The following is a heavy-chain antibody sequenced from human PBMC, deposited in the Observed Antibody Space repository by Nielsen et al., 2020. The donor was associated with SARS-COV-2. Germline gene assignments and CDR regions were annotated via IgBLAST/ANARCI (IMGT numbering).Heavy chain of an antibody. Sequence: SETLSLTCTVPGGSISSSSYYWGWIRQPPGKGLEWIGSIYYSGSTDYNPSLKSRVTISVDTSKNQFSLKLSSVTAADTAVYYCARPNWNYALDVWGKGTTVTVSS. CDR1: GGSISSSSYY. D-gene: IGHD1-7*01. J-gene: IGHJ6*04. V-gene: IGHV4-39*01. CDR2: IYYSGST. CDR3: ARPNWNYALDV.